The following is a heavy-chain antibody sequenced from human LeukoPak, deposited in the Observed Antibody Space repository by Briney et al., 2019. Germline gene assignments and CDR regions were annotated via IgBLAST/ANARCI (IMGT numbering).Heavy chain of an antibody. V-gene: IGHV3-30*04. CDR3: ARAPWGAADTAMVNFDY. Sequence: PGGSLRLSCAASGFSFSRYAMNWVRQAPGEGLEWVAVISYDGRKKYFADSVKGRFTISRDNSKNTMYVQMDSLRPEDTAVYYCARAPWGAADTAMVNFDYWGQGTLVTVSS. D-gene: IGHD5-18*01. J-gene: IGHJ4*02. CDR1: GFSFSRYA. CDR2: ISYDGRKK.